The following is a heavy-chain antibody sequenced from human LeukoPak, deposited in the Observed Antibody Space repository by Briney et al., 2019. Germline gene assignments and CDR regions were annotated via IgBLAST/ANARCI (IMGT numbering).Heavy chain of an antibody. CDR1: GFTFNNYA. CDR2: VSGDGQRT. V-gene: IGHV3-23*01. J-gene: IGHJ4*02. D-gene: IGHD1-14*01. CDR3: AKEQDNLLLLSHFEY. Sequence: GGSLRLSCAASGFTFNNYAMNWVRQAPGKGLQWVSAVSGDGQRTFYADSVKGRFTIFRDNSMNTLSVQMNSLRVEDTAVYYCAKEQDNLLLLSHFEYWGQGILVTVSA.